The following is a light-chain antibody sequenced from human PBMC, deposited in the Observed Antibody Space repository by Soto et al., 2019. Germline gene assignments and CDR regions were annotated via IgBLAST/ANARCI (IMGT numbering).Light chain of an antibody. Sequence: QSALTQPASVSGSPGQSITISCTGTSSDVGGYNYVSWYKQHPGKAPKLMIYDVSNRPSGVSNRFSGSKSGNTASLTISGLQAEDEADYYCSSYTSSSTGGVFGTGTKVTVL. J-gene: IGLJ1*01. V-gene: IGLV2-14*01. CDR1: SSDVGGYNY. CDR3: SSYTSSSTGGV. CDR2: DVS.